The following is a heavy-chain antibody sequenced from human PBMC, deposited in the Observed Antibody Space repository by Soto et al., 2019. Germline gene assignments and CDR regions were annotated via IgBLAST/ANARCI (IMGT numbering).Heavy chain of an antibody. CDR2: IYYSGTT. D-gene: IGHD3-10*01. V-gene: IGHV4-39*01. J-gene: IGHJ4*02. CDR3: ARADRSLYGSVTEVDY. CDR1: GGSISSSSYY. Sequence: SETLSLTCSVSGGSISSSSYYWGWIRQPPGKGLEWIGTIYYSGTTYYYPSLKSRVTISVDTSKNQFSLKLSSVTAADTAVYYCARADRSLYGSVTEVDYWGQGTLVTVSS.